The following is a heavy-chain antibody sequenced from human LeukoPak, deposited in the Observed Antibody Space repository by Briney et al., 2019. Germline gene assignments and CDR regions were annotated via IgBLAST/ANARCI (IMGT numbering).Heavy chain of an antibody. CDR3: ARDSYYDSSGYTHPFFDY. CDR2: IYYSGST. CDR1: GGSISSSSYY. J-gene: IGHJ4*02. Sequence: SETLSLTCTVSGGSISSSSYYWGWICQPPGKGLEWIGSIYYSGSTYYNPSLKSRVTISVDTSKNQFSLKLSSVTAADTAVYYCARDSYYDSSGYTHPFFDYWGQGTLVTVSS. D-gene: IGHD3-22*01. V-gene: IGHV4-39*07.